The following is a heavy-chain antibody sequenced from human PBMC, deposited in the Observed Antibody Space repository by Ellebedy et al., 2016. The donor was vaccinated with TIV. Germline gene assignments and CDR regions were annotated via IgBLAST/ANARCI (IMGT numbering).Heavy chain of an antibody. CDR2: INVYNGDT. CDR3: ARVRFLEWPLDA. CDR1: GYSFTSYG. D-gene: IGHD3-3*01. J-gene: IGHJ5*02. Sequence: ASVKVSCXASGYSFTSYGISWVRQAPGQGLEWMGWINVYNGDTNYAQKLQGRVAMTTDTSTSTAYMELRSLRSDDTAVYYCARVRFLEWPLDAWGQGTLVTVSS. V-gene: IGHV1-18*04.